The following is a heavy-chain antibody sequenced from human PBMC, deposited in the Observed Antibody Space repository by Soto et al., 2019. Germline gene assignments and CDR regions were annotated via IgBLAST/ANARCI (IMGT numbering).Heavy chain of an antibody. CDR3: ARTVPGGFDY. Sequence: SETLSLTCTVSGDSLTRNYWSWIRQPPGKGLEWLAFIHNGQTTNYNPSLVGRVSVSVDTSKSQLSLNLNSVTAADTAVYYCARTVPGGFDYWGQG. CDR1: GDSLTRNY. CDR2: IHNGQTT. V-gene: IGHV4-59*01. J-gene: IGHJ4*01.